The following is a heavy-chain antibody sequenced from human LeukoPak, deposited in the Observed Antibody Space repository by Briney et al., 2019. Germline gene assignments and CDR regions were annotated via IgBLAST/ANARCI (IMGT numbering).Heavy chain of an antibody. D-gene: IGHD2-2*01. J-gene: IGHJ6*02. V-gene: IGHV1-46*01. CDR1: GYTFTSYY. CDR3: AISGYCSSTSCSYYYGMDV. Sequence: GASVTVSCKASGYTFTSYYMHWVRQAPGQGLEWMGIINPSGGSTSYAQRFQGRVTMTRDTSTSTVYMELSSLRSEDTAVYYCAISGYCSSTSCSYYYGMDVWGQGTTVTVSS. CDR2: INPSGGST.